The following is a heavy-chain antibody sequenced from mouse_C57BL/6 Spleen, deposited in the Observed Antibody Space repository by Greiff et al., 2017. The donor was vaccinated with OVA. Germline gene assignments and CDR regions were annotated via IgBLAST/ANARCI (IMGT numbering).Heavy chain of an antibody. V-gene: IGHV1-53*01. Sequence: QVQLQQSGAELVKPGASVKLSCKASGYTFTSYWMHWVKQRPGQGLEWIGNINPSNGGTNYNEKFKSKATLTVDKSSSTAYMQLSSLTSEDSAVYYCARGGYYDYGRGLDYWGQGTTLTVSS. CDR2: INPSNGGT. CDR1: GYTFTSYW. J-gene: IGHJ2*01. CDR3: ARGGYYDYGRGLDY. D-gene: IGHD2-4*01.